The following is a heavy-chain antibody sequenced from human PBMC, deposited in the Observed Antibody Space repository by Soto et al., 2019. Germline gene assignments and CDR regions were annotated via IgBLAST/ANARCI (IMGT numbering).Heavy chain of an antibody. V-gene: IGHV3-30*18. CDR2: ISSDGINK. J-gene: IGHJ6*03. CDR3: AKGGSSGWHGDYYYMDV. D-gene: IGHD6-19*01. CDR1: GFTFSGSG. Sequence: GGSLRLSCAASGFTFSGSGMHWVRQAPGKGLEWVALISSDGINKNYADSVKGRFTISRDNSKNTLFLQMNSLRPEDTAVFYCAKGGSSGWHGDYYYMDVWGKGTTVTVSS.